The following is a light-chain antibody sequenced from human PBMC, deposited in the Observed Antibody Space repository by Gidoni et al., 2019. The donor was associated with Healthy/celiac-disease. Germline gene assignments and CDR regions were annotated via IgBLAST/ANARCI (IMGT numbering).Light chain of an antibody. CDR3: QQYNNWPLRSLLT. CDR1: QSVSSN. Sequence: EIVMTQSPATLSVSPGERATLSCRASQSVSSNLAWYQQKPGQAPRLLIYGASIRATGIPARFSGSVTGTEFTLTISSLQSEDFAVYFCQQYNNWPLRSLLTFGGGTKVEIK. CDR2: GAS. J-gene: IGKJ4*02. V-gene: IGKV3D-15*01.